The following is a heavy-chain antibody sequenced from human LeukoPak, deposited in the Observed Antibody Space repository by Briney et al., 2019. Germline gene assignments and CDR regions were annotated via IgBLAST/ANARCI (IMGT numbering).Heavy chain of an antibody. CDR3: ARGVWHFDL. CDR1: GGSISSGDYY. V-gene: IGHV4-30-4*01. CDR2: ISHSGGT. Sequence: PSQTLSLTCTVSGGSISSGDYYWSWIRQPPGQGLEWIAYISHSGGTYYNPSLKSRATISLDTSRNQFSLKLSSVTAADTAVFYCARGVWHFDLWGRGTLVTVSS. J-gene: IGHJ2*01.